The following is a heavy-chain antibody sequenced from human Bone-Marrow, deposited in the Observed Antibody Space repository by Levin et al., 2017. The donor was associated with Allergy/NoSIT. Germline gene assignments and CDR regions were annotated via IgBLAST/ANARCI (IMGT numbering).Heavy chain of an antibody. D-gene: IGHD1-7*01. Sequence: LSLTCAASGFTFSSYWMSWVRQAPGKGLEWVANIKQDGSEKYYVDSVKGRFTISRDNAKNSLYLQMNSLRAEDTAVYYCARDGDNWNYYPYYYYGMDVWGQGTTVTVSS. CDR1: GFTFSSYW. CDR3: ARDGDNWNYYPYYYYGMDV. V-gene: IGHV3-7*01. J-gene: IGHJ6*02. CDR2: IKQDGSEK.